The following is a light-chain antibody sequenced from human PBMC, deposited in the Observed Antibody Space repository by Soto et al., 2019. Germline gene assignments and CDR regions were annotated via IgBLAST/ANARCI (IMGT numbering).Light chain of an antibody. CDR3: TSYRSGSTDV. Sequence: QSVLTQPASVSGSPGQSITISCTGTSSDVGGYDYVSWYQQHPGKAPQLMIYDVSHRPSGVSSRFSGSKSGYTASLTISGLQAEDEADYYCTSYRSGSTDVFGTGTKLTVL. V-gene: IGLV2-14*01. CDR2: DVS. CDR1: SSDVGGYDY. J-gene: IGLJ1*01.